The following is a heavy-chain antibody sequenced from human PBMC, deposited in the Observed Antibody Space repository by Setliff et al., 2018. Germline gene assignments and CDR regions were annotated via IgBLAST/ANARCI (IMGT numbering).Heavy chain of an antibody. CDR2: INPSGGST. V-gene: IGHV1-46*01. J-gene: IGHJ4*01. Sequence: ASVKVSCKASGGTFSSYAINWVRQAPGQGLEWMGIINPSGGSTSYAQKFQGRVTMTRDTSTSTVYMELSSLRSEDTAVYYCAREQLVDRGFDLWGHGSLVTVSS. CDR3: AREQLVDRGFDL. CDR1: GGTFSSYA. D-gene: IGHD6-6*01.